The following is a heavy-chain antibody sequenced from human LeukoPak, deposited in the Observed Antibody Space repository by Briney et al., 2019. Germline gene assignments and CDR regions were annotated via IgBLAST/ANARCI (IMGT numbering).Heavy chain of an antibody. J-gene: IGHJ4*01. CDR2: LSGSGITT. V-gene: IGHV3-23*01. CDR1: GFTFSNSA. D-gene: IGHD6-19*01. Sequence: GGSLRLSCAASGFTFSNSAMSWVRQAPGKGLGWVSTLSGSGITTYYADSVKGRFTISRDNSKNTLHLQMNSLRAEDTAVYYCAKGIYSSGWSYFDYWGHGTLVTVSS. CDR3: AKGIYSSGWSYFDY.